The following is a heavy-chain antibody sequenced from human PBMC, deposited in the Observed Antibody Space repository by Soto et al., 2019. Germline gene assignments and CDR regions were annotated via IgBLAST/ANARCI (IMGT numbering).Heavy chain of an antibody. D-gene: IGHD6-19*01. J-gene: IGHJ1*01. CDR2: INHSGST. CDR3: ASRLPGYSSGWSPN. Sequence: PSETLSLTCAVYGGSFSGYYWSWIRQPPGKGLEWIGEINHSGSTNYNPSLKSRVTISVDTSKNQFSLKLSSVTAADTAVYYCASRLPGYSSGWSPNWGQGTLVTVSS. CDR1: GGSFSGYY. V-gene: IGHV4-34*01.